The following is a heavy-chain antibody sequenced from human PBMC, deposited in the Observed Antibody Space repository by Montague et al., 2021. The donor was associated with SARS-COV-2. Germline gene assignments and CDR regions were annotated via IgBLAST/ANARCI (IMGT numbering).Heavy chain of an antibody. J-gene: IGHJ5*02. CDR2: INYVGGS. V-gene: IGHV4-59*11. Sequence: SETLSLTCTVSGGSISSHFWSWIRQPPGKGLEWIAYINYVGGSNYNPSLKSRVNVSVETSKNQFSLKLTSLIAADTAVYYCARATSVRGAVSWFDPWGQRILVSVSS. CDR3: ARATSVRGAVSWFDP. CDR1: GGSISSHF. D-gene: IGHD3-10*02.